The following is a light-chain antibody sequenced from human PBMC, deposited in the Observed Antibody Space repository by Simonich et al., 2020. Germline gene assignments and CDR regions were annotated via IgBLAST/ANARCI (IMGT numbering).Light chain of an antibody. J-gene: IGKJ3*01. CDR2: WAS. CDR1: QSVLYSSNNKNY. Sequence: DIVMTQSPDSLAVSLGERATINCKSSQSVLYSSNNKNYLAWYQQKPVQPPKLHIYWASNRESGVPDRFSGSGSGTDFTLTISSLQAEDVAVYYCLQYYSTPLTFGPGTKVDIK. V-gene: IGKV4-1*01. CDR3: LQYYSTPLT.